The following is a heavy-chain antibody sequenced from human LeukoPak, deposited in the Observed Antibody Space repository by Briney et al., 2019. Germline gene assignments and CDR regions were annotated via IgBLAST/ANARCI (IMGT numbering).Heavy chain of an antibody. V-gene: IGHV6-1*01. CDR3: AREATSGWPNDAFDI. D-gene: IGHD6-19*01. CDR1: GDSVSSNSAA. Sequence: SQTLSPTCAISGDSVSSNSAAWNWIRQSPSRGLEWLGKTYYRSKWYNDYAVSVKSRITINPDTFKNQFSLQLNSVTPKDTAVYYCAREATSGWPNDAFDIWGQGTMVTVSS. CDR2: TYYRSKWYN. J-gene: IGHJ3*02.